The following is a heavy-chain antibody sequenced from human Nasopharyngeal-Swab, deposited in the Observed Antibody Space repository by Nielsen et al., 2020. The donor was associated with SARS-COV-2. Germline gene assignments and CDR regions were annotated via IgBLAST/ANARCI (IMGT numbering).Heavy chain of an antibody. V-gene: IGHV3-33*01. CDR3: ARGHYGLDV. Sequence: GESLKISCEASGFTFGIYGMHWVRQAPGKGLEWVAVIWYDGSNRYYADSVKGRFTISRDNSKNSLYLQMNTLRTEDTAVYYCARGHYGLDVWGQGTTVTVSS. J-gene: IGHJ6*02. CDR1: GFTFGIYG. CDR2: IWYDGSNR.